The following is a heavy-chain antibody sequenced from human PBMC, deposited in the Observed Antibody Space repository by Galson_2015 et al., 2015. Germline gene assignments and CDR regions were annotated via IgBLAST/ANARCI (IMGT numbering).Heavy chain of an antibody. J-gene: IGHJ4*02. Sequence: SLRLSCAASGFTLGSVAMSWVRQAPGEGLEWVSVIGSGGLTIYYADSMKGRFTISRDNSKSTLYLQMNSLRAEDTALYYCAKHAGASTTNVDNWGQGTLVTVSA. V-gene: IGHV3-23*01. CDR3: AKHAGASTTNVDN. CDR2: IGSGGLTI. CDR1: GFTLGSVA. D-gene: IGHD1-26*01.